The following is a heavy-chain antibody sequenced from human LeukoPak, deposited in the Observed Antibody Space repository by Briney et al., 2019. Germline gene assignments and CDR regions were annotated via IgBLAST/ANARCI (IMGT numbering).Heavy chain of an antibody. J-gene: IGHJ3*02. CDR3: ASSDVVGATLHAFDI. Sequence: SETLSLTCPVSGGSISSGGYYWSWIRQPPGKGLEWIGYIYHSGSTYYNPSLKSRVTISVDRSKNQFSLKLSSVTAADTAVYYCASSDVVGATLHAFDIWGQGTMVTVSS. D-gene: IGHD1-26*01. CDR2: IYHSGST. CDR1: GGSISSGGYY. V-gene: IGHV4-30-2*01.